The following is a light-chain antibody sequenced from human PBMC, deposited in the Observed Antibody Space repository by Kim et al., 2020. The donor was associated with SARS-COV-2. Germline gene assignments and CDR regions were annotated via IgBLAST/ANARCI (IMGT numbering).Light chain of an antibody. J-gene: IGKJ3*01. V-gene: IGKV3-20*01. Sequence: EIVLTQSPGTLSLSPGERATLSCRASQSVSSSYLDWYQQKPGQTPRLLIYGEYSMATNIPDRFSGSGSGTHFTLTISRLEPDDFAVYYCRQYDSSPFTFGPGTKVDIK. CDR2: GEY. CDR3: RQYDSSPFT. CDR1: QSVSSSY.